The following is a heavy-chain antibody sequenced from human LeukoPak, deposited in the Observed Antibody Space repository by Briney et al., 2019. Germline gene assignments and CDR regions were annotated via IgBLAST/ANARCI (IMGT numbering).Heavy chain of an antibody. J-gene: IGHJ4*02. CDR2: IYNSGSN. CDR3: ATRGY. Sequence: SETLSLTCTVSGDSINSHYWSWIRQPPGKGLEWIGYIYNSGSNNYNPSLKSRVTISIDMSKNQFSLKLTSVTAADTAVYYCATRGYWGQGTLVTVSS. V-gene: IGHV4-59*08. CDR1: GDSINSHY. D-gene: IGHD3-10*01.